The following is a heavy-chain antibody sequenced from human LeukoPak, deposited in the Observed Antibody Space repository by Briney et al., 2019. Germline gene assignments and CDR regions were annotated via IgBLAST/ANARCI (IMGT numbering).Heavy chain of an antibody. V-gene: IGHV1-46*01. J-gene: IGHJ5*02. Sequence: ASVKVSCKTSGYIFTTYPIHWVRQAPGQGLEWMGVINPRGDATIYAQKFEGRVTMTSDTSTTTVYMELSSLTSEDTGLYYCARKWSSRDWFDPWGQGTLVTVSS. D-gene: IGHD2-8*01. CDR1: GYIFTTYP. CDR2: INPRGDAT. CDR3: ARKWSSRDWFDP.